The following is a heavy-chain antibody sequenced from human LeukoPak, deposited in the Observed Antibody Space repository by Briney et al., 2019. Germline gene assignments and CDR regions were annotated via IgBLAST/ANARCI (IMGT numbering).Heavy chain of an antibody. CDR2: VTGNAANT. Sequence: PGGSLRLSCAASGFTFSGYAMSWVRQAPGKGLEWVSGVTGNAANTYYADSVKGRFAISRDNSKNTVYLQMNSLRVEDTAIYYCTKRYVNSNYWQSLGEWGQGTLVTVSS. J-gene: IGHJ1*01. CDR1: GFTFSGYA. CDR3: TKRYVNSNYWQSLGE. V-gene: IGHV3-23*01. D-gene: IGHD3-10*01.